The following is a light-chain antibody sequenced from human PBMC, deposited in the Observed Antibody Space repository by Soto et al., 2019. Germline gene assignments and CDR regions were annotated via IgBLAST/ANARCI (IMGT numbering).Light chain of an antibody. V-gene: IGKV1-9*01. Sequence: DIQVTQSPSTLSASVGDRVTIACRASQGISSHLTWYQQAPGKAPKILIYAASTLQSGVPSRFSGSGSGTEFTLTISSLQPEDFATYYCQQHENYPLTFGRGTRLEIK. CDR3: QQHENYPLT. J-gene: IGKJ5*01. CDR2: AAS. CDR1: QGISSH.